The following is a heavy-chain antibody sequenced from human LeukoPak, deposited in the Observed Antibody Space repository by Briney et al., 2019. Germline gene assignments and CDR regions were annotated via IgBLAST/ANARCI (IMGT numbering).Heavy chain of an antibody. Sequence: KPSETLSLSCTVSGGSISSTTHFWSWVRQPAGKGLEWIGRRNTGGSANYNPSLRSPVTISVDTSKNQFSLKLDAVTAADTAVYYCARYTGGGYGRYYFDYWGQGTLVTVSS. D-gene: IGHD5-18*01. J-gene: IGHJ4*02. CDR2: RNTGGSA. CDR1: GGSISSTTHF. CDR3: ARYTGGGYGRYYFDY. V-gene: IGHV4-61*02.